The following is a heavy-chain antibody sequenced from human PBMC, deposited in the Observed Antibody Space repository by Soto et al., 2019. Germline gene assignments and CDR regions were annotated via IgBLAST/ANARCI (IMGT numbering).Heavy chain of an antibody. V-gene: IGHV2-5*02. CDR2: IYWDDDE. CDR3: AHSYSSSPDDGFDV. CDR1: GFSLTTRGVG. J-gene: IGHJ3*01. Sequence: QITLKESGQTLVKPTQMLTLTCTFSGFSLTTRGVGVGWIRQPPGEALEWLVLIYWDDDEGYSPSLRSRLTITKDTSKNQVGLTMTNLEPVDTGTYYCAHSYSSSPDDGFDVWGQGTRVTVSS. D-gene: IGHD6-6*01.